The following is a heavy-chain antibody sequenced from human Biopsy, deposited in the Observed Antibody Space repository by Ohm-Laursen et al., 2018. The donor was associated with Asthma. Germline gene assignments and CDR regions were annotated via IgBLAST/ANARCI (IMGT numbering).Heavy chain of an antibody. D-gene: IGHD2-15*01. CDR1: GDSIRSYY. V-gene: IGHV4-59*01. J-gene: IGHJ4*02. CDR2: IHYSGST. CDR3: AGFCSGGNCLDH. Sequence: GTLSLTCIASGDSIRSYYWIWIRQPPGKGLEWIGNIHYSGSTYLNPSIKRRVTISVETSKKQISLRLSSVIAADSAGYYCAGFCSGGNCLDHWGQGTLVTVSS.